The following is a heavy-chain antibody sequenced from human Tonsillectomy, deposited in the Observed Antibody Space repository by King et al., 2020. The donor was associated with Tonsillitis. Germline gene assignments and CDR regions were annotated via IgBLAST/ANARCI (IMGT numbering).Heavy chain of an antibody. CDR3: AKQYYGDYVDYFQH. CDR1: GFTFSTYA. J-gene: IGHJ1*01. CDR2: VSGSGGST. D-gene: IGHD4-17*01. Sequence: VQLVESGGGLVQPGGSLRLSCAASGFTFSTYAMSWVRQAPGKGLEWVSAVSGSGGSTYYADSVKGRFTISRDNSKNTLYLQMTTLRAGDTAVYYCAKQYYGDYVDYFQHWGQGTLVTVSS. V-gene: IGHV3-23*04.